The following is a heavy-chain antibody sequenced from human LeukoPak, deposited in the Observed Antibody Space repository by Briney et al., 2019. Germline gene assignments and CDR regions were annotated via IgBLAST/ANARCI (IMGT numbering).Heavy chain of an antibody. CDR3: ARAVDDFWSGSPLGWFDP. CDR1: GGSISSYY. V-gene: IGHV4-59*01. J-gene: IGHJ5*02. Sequence: PSETLSLTCTVSGGSISSYYWSWIRQPPGKGLEWIGYIYYSGSTNYNPSLKSRVTISVDTSKNQFSLKLSSVTAADTAVYYCARAVDDFWSGSPLGWFDPWGQGTLVTVSS. CDR2: IYYSGST. D-gene: IGHD3-3*01.